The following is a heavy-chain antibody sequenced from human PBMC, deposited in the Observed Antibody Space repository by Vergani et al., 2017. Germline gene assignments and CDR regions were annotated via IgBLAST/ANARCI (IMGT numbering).Heavy chain of an antibody. V-gene: IGHV1-58*01. Sequence: QMQLVQSGPEVKKPGTSVKVSCKASGFTFTSSAVQWVRQARGQRLEWIGWIVVGSGNTNYAQKFQERVTITRDMSTSTAYMELSSLRSEDTAVYYCAAGDIGYCSSTSCSTPKGHYYYYXMDVWGKGTTVTVSS. CDR1: GFTFTSSA. D-gene: IGHD2-2*01. CDR3: AAGDIGYCSSTSCSTPKGHYYYYXMDV. J-gene: IGHJ6*03. CDR2: IVVGSGNT.